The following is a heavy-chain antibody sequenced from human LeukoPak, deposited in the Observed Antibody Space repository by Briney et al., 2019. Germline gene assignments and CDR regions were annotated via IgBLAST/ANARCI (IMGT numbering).Heavy chain of an antibody. Sequence: SETLSLTCTVSGFSISSYYWSWIRQPPGKGLEWIGYIYYSGSTNYNPSLKSRVTISVDTSKNQFSLKLSSVTAADTAVYYCASERPVAGQFDYWGQGTLVTVSS. CDR3: ASERPVAGQFDY. J-gene: IGHJ4*02. CDR1: GFSISSYY. CDR2: IYYSGST. D-gene: IGHD6-19*01. V-gene: IGHV4-59*01.